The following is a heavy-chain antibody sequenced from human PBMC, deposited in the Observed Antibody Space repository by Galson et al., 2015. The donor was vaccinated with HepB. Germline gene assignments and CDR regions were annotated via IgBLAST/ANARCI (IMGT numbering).Heavy chain of an antibody. CDR1: GFTFSTFW. CDR3: VAQFYSDYDGRDY. CDR2: IKEDGSEK. D-gene: IGHD5-12*01. J-gene: IGHJ4*02. Sequence: SLRLSCAASGFTFSTFWMSWVRQAPGKGLEWVANIKEDGSEKNYVDSVKGRFTISRDNAKNSLYLQMNSLRAEDTGVYHCVAQFYSDYDGRDYWGQGTLVTVSS. V-gene: IGHV3-7*01.